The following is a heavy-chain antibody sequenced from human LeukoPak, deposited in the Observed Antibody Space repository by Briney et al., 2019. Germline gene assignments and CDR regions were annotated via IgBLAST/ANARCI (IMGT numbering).Heavy chain of an antibody. CDR3: ARGVPAAMMGGY. D-gene: IGHD2-2*01. CDR1: GGTFSSYA. Sequence: ASVKVSCKASGGTFSSYAMSWVRQAPGQGLEWMGGIIPIFGTANYAQKFQGRVTITADESTSTAYMELSSLGSEDTAVYYCARGVPAAMMGGYWGQGTLVTVSS. V-gene: IGHV1-69*13. J-gene: IGHJ4*02. CDR2: IIPIFGTA.